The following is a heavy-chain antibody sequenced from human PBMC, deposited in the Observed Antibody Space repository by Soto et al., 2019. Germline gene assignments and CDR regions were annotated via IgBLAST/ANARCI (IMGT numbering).Heavy chain of an antibody. Sequence: SETLSLTCTVSVGSISSGGYYLSWIPRHPGKGLEWIGYLYYRGSTYYNPSLTSRVTISVDTSKNQFSLKLSSVTAADTAVYYCIRDQAASSDYYGSMDFWGQGTTVTVSS. D-gene: IGHD6-25*01. J-gene: IGHJ6*02. CDR2: LYYRGST. V-gene: IGHV4-31*03. CDR3: IRDQAASSDYYGSMDF. CDR1: VGSISSGGYY.